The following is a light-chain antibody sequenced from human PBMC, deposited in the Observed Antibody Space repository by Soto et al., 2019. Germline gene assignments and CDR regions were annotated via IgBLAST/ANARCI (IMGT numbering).Light chain of an antibody. V-gene: IGLV2-14*01. J-gene: IGLJ1*01. CDR2: EVN. CDR1: SSDIGAYDY. CDR3: QSYDSSLSGYV. Sequence: QSALTQPASLSGSPGQSITISCTGTSSDIGAYDYVSWFQQHPGKAPKLMISEVNNRPSGVPGRFSGSKSGTSASLAITGLQAEDEADYYCQSYDSSLSGYVFGAGTKVTVL.